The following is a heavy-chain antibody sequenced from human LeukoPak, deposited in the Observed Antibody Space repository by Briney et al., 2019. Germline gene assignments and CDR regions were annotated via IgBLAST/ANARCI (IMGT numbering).Heavy chain of an antibody. CDR2: MGIGTSTI. Sequence: PGESLRLSCAASGFTFTTYSMNWVRQAPGKGLKWVTHMGIGTSTIGYADSVKGRFTISRDNAKNSVHLQMSNLRVDDSAVYYCVRDKDWGFDSWGQGTLVTVSS. CDR1: GFTFTTYS. V-gene: IGHV3-48*01. CDR3: VRDKDWGFDS. D-gene: IGHD7-27*01. J-gene: IGHJ4*02.